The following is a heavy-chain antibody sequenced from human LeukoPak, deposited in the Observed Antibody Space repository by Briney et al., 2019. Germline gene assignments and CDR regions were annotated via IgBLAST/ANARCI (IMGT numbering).Heavy chain of an antibody. CDR3: ARALAVDGGSDY. J-gene: IGHJ4*02. V-gene: IGHV1-69*13. CDR1: GGTFSSYA. D-gene: IGHD6-19*01. Sequence: ASVKVSCKASGGTFSSYAISWVRQAPGQGLEWMGGIIPIFGTANYAQKFQGRVTITADESTSTAYMELSSLRSEDTAVYYCARALAVDGGSDYWGQGTLVTVSS. CDR2: IIPIFGTA.